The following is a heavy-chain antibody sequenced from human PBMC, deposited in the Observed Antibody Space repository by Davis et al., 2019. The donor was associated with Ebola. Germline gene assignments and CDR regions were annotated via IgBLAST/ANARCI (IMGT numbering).Heavy chain of an antibody. CDR3: ARYFLVGQPFGTKRTVFDP. J-gene: IGHJ5*02. D-gene: IGHD1-1*01. V-gene: IGHV4-34*01. CDR2: ISHIGIT. Sequence: PSETLSLTCAVYGGSFRGYHWSWIRQPPGKGLEWIGEISHIGITKYNPSLKSRVTISVDTSNNQFSLKLSPVTAADTAVYYCARYFLVGQPFGTKRTVFDPWGQGTLVTVSS. CDR1: GGSFRGYH.